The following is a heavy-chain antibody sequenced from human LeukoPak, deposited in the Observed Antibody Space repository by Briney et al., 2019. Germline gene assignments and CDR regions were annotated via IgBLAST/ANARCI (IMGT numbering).Heavy chain of an antibody. CDR3: AKGLYASGWSDFDY. J-gene: IGHJ4*02. CDR2: ISGSGGST. D-gene: IGHD6-19*01. CDR1: GFFFNNYA. V-gene: IGHV3-23*01. Sequence: GGSLRLSCVASGFFFNNYAMNWVRQAPGKGLEWVSAISGSGGSTYYADSVKGRFTISRDNSKNTLYLQINSLRAEDAAVYYCAKGLYASGWSDFDYWGQGTLVTVSS.